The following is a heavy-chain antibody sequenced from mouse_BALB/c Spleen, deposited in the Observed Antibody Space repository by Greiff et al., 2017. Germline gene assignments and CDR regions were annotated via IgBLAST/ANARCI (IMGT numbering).Heavy chain of an antibody. CDR3: ATTVVALYAMDY. CDR1: GYTFTSYT. J-gene: IGHJ4*01. D-gene: IGHD1-1*01. CDR2: INPSSGYT. Sequence: QVQLKQSGAELARPGASVKMSCKASGYTFTSYTMHWVKQRPGQGLEWIGYINPSSGYTNYNQKFKDKATLTADKSSSTAYMQLSSLTSEDSAVYYCATTVVALYAMDYWGQGTSVTVSS. V-gene: IGHV1-4*01.